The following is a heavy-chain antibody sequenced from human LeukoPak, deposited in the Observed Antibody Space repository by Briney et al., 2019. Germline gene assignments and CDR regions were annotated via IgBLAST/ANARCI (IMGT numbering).Heavy chain of an antibody. Sequence: KPSETLSLTCAVYGGSFSGYYWSWIRQPPGKGLEWIGEINHSGSTNYNPSLKSRVTISVDTSKNRFSLRLSSVTAADTAVYYCARVTGYMVEDYFDYWGQGTLVTVSS. CDR2: INHSGST. CDR1: GGSFSGYY. D-gene: IGHD6-13*01. V-gene: IGHV4-34*01. CDR3: ARVTGYMVEDYFDY. J-gene: IGHJ4*02.